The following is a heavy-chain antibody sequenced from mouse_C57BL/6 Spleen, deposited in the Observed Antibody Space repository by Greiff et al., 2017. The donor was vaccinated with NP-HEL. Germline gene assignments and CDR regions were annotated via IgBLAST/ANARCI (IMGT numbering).Heavy chain of an antibody. Sequence: QVHVKQSGAELVKPGASVKLSCKASGYTFTSSWMHWVKQRPGRGLEWIGRIDPNSGGTKYNEKFKSKATLTVDKPSSTAYMQLSSLTSEDSAVYYCAREGAVEVAPDCWGKGTTLTVSS. CDR1: GYTFTSSW. D-gene: IGHD1-1*01. CDR3: AREGAVEVAPDC. J-gene: IGHJ2*01. V-gene: IGHV1-72*01. CDR2: IDPNSGGT.